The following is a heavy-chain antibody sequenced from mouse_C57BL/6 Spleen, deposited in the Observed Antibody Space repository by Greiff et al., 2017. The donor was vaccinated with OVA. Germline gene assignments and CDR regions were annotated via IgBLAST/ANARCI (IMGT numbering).Heavy chain of an antibody. Sequence: QVQLVESGPGLVAPSQSLSITCTVSGFSLTSYGVDWVRQSPGKGLEWLGVIWGVGSTNYNSALKSRLSISKDNSKSQVFLKMNSLQTDDTAMYYWASGYGSRGFAYWGQGTLVTVSA. CDR1: GFSLTSYG. CDR3: ASGYGSRGFAY. V-gene: IGHV2-6*01. J-gene: IGHJ3*01. D-gene: IGHD1-1*01. CDR2: IWGVGST.